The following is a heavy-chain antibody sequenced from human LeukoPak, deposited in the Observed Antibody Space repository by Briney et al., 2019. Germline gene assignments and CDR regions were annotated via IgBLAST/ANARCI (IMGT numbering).Heavy chain of an antibody. Sequence: SETLSLTCTVSGGSISSYYRSWIRQPPGKGLEWIGYIYYSGSTNYNPSLKSRVTISVDTSKNQFSLKLSSVTAADTAVYYCARAVEMATILELMRFAWFDPWGQGTLVTVSS. D-gene: IGHD5-24*01. CDR1: GGSISSYY. J-gene: IGHJ5*02. CDR2: IYYSGST. CDR3: ARAVEMATILELMRFAWFDP. V-gene: IGHV4-59*08.